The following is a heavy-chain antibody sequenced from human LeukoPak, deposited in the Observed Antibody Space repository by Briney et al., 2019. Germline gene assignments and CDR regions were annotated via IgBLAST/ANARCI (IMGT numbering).Heavy chain of an antibody. CDR3: AKDHLLCTSTSCYIDHFDS. D-gene: IGHD2-2*02. Sequence: GPCLRLSCETAGFTFTNYAMSSVRQAPRNGLEWVSAFTGLPGRTYYADSVRGRFTISRDTSTNTLFLEMSSLRVEDTAIYFCAKDHLLCTSTSCYIDHFDSWGLGTLVTVSS. CDR2: FTGLPGRT. CDR1: GFTFTNYA. V-gene: IGHV3-23*01. J-gene: IGHJ4*02.